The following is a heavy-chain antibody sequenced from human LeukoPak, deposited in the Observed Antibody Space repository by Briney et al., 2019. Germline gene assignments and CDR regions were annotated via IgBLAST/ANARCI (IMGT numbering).Heavy chain of an antibody. CDR1: GFTFSDSY. CDR2: ISSSGSTI. D-gene: IGHD3-3*01. CDR3: ARSGYYSGFDY. V-gene: IGHV3-11*04. Sequence: GGSLRLSCAASGFTFSDSYMSWIRQAPGKGLEWVSYISSSGSTIYYADSVKGRFTISRDNARKPLYLQMNGLRAEDTAVYYCARSGYYSGFDYWGQGTLVTVSS. J-gene: IGHJ4*02.